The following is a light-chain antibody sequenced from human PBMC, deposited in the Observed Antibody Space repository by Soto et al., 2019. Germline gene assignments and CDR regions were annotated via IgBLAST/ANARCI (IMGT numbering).Light chain of an antibody. V-gene: IGKV1-5*03. CDR3: QHYNDYSRM. J-gene: IGKJ1*01. Sequence: DIQMTQSPSTLSASIGDRVTITCRTSQSVDSWLAWYQQKPGKAPKLLIYKASSLQTGVPSRFSGSGSGTEFTIPISSLQPDDFATYYCQHYNDYSRMFGQGTKVEIK. CDR2: KAS. CDR1: QSVDSW.